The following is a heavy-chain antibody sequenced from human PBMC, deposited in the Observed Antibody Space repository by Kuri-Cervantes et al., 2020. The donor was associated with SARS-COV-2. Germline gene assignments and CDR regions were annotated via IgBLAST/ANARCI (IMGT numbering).Heavy chain of an antibody. CDR3: ARGGRVVTAIIPLDP. CDR1: GGSISSGDHY. Sequence: SCTVPGGSISSGDHYWSWIRQPPGKGLEWIGYIYYSGSTNYNPSLKSRVTISVDTSKNQPSLKLSSVTAADTAVYYCARGGRVVTAIIPLDPWGQGTLVTVSS. V-gene: IGHV4-30-4*01. D-gene: IGHD2-21*02. J-gene: IGHJ5*02. CDR2: IYYSGST.